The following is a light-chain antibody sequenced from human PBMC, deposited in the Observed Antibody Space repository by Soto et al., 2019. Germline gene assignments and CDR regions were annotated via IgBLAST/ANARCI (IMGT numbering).Light chain of an antibody. J-gene: IGLJ2*01. Sequence: QSALTQPRSVCGSPGESVTISCTGTSSDVGGYNYVSWYQQHPGKAPKLMIYDVSKRPSGVPDRFSGSKSGNTASLTISGLQAEDDADYYCCSYAGSYTYVVFGGGTKLTVL. CDR2: DVS. CDR3: CSYAGSYTYVV. V-gene: IGLV2-11*01. CDR1: SSDVGGYNY.